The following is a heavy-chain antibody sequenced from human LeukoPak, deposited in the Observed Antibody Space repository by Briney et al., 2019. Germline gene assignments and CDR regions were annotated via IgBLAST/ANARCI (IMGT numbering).Heavy chain of an antibody. CDR2: IYYRGST. CDR1: GGSITNYGFY. D-gene: IGHD3-10*01. CDR3: ARPPGGSYNNYFDP. V-gene: IGHV4-39*01. Sequence: SETLSLTCTVAGGSITNYGFYWGWIRQPPGKGLEWIGSIYYRGSTYYNPSLKSRVTISIDTSKNQFSLRLSSVTAADTAVYYCARPPGGSYNNYFDPWGQGTLVTVSS. J-gene: IGHJ5*02.